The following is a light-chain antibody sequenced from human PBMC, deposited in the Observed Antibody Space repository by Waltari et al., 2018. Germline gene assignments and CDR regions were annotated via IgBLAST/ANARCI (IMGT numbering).Light chain of an antibody. Sequence: DIVMTQSPDSLAVSLGERATINCKSSQSVLYSSNNENYLAWYQQKPGQPPKLLIYWASTRESGVPDRFSGSWSGTDFTLTISSLQAEDVAVYYCQQYYTTPYTFGQGTKLEIK. J-gene: IGKJ2*01. V-gene: IGKV4-1*01. CDR2: WAS. CDR3: QQYYTTPYT. CDR1: QSVLYSSNNENY.